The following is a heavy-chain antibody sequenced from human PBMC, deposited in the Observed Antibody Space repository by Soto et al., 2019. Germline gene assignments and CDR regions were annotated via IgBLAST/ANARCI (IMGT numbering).Heavy chain of an antibody. CDR3: ARGGRLSNYYYYGMDV. Sequence: QVQLVQSGAEVTKPGASVKVSCKASGYTFTSYDINWVRQATGQGLEWMGWMNPNSGNTGYAQKFQGRVTMTRNTSISTAYMELSSLRSEDTAVYYCARGGRLSNYYYYGMDVWGQGTTVTVSS. D-gene: IGHD6-25*01. CDR1: GYTFTSYD. J-gene: IGHJ6*02. V-gene: IGHV1-8*01. CDR2: MNPNSGNT.